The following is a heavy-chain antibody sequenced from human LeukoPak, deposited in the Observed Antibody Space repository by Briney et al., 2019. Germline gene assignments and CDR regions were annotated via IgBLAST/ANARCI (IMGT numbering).Heavy chain of an antibody. D-gene: IGHD5-18*01. V-gene: IGHV3-30*18. J-gene: IGHJ4*02. CDR3: AKGGLRGYSYGPIDY. CDR2: ISYDGSNK. CDR1: GFTFSSYG. Sequence: GGSLRLSCAASGFTFSSYGMHWVRQAPGKGLEWVAVISYDGSNKYYADSVKGRFTISRDNSKNTLYLQMNSLRAEDTAVYYCAKGGLRGYSYGPIDYWGQGTLVTVSS.